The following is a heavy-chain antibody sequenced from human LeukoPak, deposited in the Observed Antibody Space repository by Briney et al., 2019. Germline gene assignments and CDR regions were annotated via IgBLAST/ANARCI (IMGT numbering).Heavy chain of an antibody. D-gene: IGHD3-22*01. CDR1: GYSISSGYY. J-gene: IGHJ4*02. V-gene: IGHV4-38-2*02. Sequence: SETLSLTCTVSGYSISSGYYWGWIRQPPGKGLEWIGRIYHSGSTYYNPSLKSRVTLSVDTSKNQFSLKLSSVTAADTAVYYCARDGGRYYDSNGYYDYWGQGTLITVSS. CDR3: ARDGGRYYDSNGYYDY. CDR2: IYHSGST.